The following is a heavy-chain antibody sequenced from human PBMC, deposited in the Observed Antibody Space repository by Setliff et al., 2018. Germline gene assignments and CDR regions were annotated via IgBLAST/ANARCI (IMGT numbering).Heavy chain of an antibody. V-gene: IGHV4-59*11. CDR1: GGSLTQRY. D-gene: IGHD5-18*01. J-gene: IGHJ6*02. CDR3: VRDRTAYSYGLDV. Sequence: PSETLSLTCTLSGGSLTQRYWSWVRQPPGKGLEWIGYVYYNGNTNYSPSLKTRLTMSVDTSKNQFALNLRSVTAADTAVYYCVRDRTAYSYGLDVWGQGTTVTVSS. CDR2: VYYNGNT.